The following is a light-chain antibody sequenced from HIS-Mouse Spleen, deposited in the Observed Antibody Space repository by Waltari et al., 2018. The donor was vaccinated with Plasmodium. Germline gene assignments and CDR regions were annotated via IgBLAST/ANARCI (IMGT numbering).Light chain of an antibody. V-gene: IGLV2-23*01. Sequence: QSALTQPASVSGSPGQSITISCTGTSSDVGSYNLVSWYQQHPGKAPKLMIYEGSKRPSGVSNRFSGSKSGNTASLTISGLQAEDEADYYCCSYAGSRMVFSGGTKLTVL. CDR1: SSDVGSYNL. CDR2: EGS. CDR3: CSYAGSRMV. J-gene: IGLJ2*01.